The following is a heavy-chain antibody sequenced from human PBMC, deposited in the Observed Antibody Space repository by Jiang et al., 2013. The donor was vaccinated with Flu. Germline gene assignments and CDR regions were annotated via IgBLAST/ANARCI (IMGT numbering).Heavy chain of an antibody. CDR1: GGSISSYY. CDR3: ARLAVAGTDNIYYYYGMDV. V-gene: IGHV4-59*01. J-gene: IGHJ6*02. CDR2: IYYSGST. D-gene: IGHD6-19*01. Sequence: LLKPSETLSLTCTVSGGSISSYYWSWIRQPPGKGLEWIGYIYYSGSTNYNPSLKSRVTISVDTSKNQFSLKLSSVTAADTAVYYCARLAVAGTDNIYYYYGMDVWGQGTTVTVSS.